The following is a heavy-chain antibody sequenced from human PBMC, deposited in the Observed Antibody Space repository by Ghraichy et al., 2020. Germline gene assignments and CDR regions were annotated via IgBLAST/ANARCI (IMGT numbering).Heavy chain of an antibody. J-gene: IGHJ3*01. D-gene: IGHD1-26*01. CDR2: IRSKARGGTT. V-gene: IGHV3-49*04. CDR3: SRKMGAGDPGYPN. CDR1: GFTIGDYY. Sequence: GGSLRLSCRVSGFTIGDYYINWVRQAPGKGLEWVGFIRSKARGGTTAYAASVKGRFTISRDESNRIAYLQMDSLRTEDTALYYCSRKMGAGDPGYPNWGQITMVTVSS.